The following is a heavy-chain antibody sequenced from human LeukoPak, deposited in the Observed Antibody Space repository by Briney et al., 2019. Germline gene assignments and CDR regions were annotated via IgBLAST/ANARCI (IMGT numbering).Heavy chain of an antibody. V-gene: IGHV4-59*05. CDR2: FYYSGST. Sequence: PSEPLSLTCTVSGGSISSYYWSWIRQPPGKGLEWIGSFYYSGSTYYNPSLQSRVTISVDTSKTQFSLRLNSVTAADTAVYYCARFYYGSGSYVSNFDYWGQGTLVTVSS. CDR1: GGSISSYY. CDR3: ARFYYGSGSYVSNFDY. J-gene: IGHJ4*02. D-gene: IGHD3-10*01.